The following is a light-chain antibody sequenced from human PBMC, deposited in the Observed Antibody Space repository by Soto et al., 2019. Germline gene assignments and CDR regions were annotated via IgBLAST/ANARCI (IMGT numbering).Light chain of an antibody. V-gene: IGKV2-28*01. J-gene: IGKJ1*01. CDR3: LHALQPPPA. Sequence: DIVLTQSPLSLPVTPGEPASISRRSSQSLLHRSGYHYLDWYLQKPGQSPQLLIYLGSNRATGVPDRFSGSGSGTDFTLKISRVEAEDVGVYYCLHALQPPPAFGQGTKVEIK. CDR2: LGS. CDR1: QSLLHRSGYHY.